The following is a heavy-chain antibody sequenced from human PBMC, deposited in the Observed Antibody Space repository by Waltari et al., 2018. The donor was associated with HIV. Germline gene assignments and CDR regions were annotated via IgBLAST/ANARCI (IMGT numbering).Heavy chain of an antibody. D-gene: IGHD3-10*01. CDR3: ARSLFPRSWFDP. J-gene: IGHJ5*02. V-gene: IGHV4-61*02. CDR1: DASIKSATSH. Sequence: QLHVSGPRLVKPSQTLSLRCSVSDASIKSATSHWAWIRQAAGGGPEFIGRAHSGCSVNYSPSFKGRVIISFDTSKNLFYLNVTSLTAADTAIYYCARSLFPRSWFDPWSPGLQVTVSS. CDR2: AHSGCSV.